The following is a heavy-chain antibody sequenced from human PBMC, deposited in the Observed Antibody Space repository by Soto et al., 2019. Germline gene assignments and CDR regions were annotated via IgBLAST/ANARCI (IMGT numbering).Heavy chain of an antibody. D-gene: IGHD4-17*01. CDR2: IIPILGIA. CDR3: AKTVTTHYFDY. J-gene: IGHJ4*02. CDR1: GGTFSSYT. Sequence: QVQLVQSGAEVKKPGSSVKVSCKASGGTFSSYTISWVRQAPGQGLEWMGRIIPILGIANYAQKLQGRVTITADKSTSTAYMELSSLRSEDTAVYYCAKTVTTHYFDYWGQGTLVTVSS. V-gene: IGHV1-69*02.